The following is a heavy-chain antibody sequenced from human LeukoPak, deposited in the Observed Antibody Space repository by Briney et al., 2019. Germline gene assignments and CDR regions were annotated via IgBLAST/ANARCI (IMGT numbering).Heavy chain of an antibody. V-gene: IGHV4-61*02. J-gene: IGHJ3*02. D-gene: IGHD3-10*01. CDR1: GSSISSGSYY. CDR3: ARGGLLFLDAFHI. CDR2: IYASGST. Sequence: PSETLSLTCTVSGSSISSGSYYWSWIRQPAGKGLEWIGRIYASGSTNYNPSLKSRVTISVDTSKNQFSLKLSSVTAADTAVYYCARGGLLFLDAFHIWGQGTMVTVSS.